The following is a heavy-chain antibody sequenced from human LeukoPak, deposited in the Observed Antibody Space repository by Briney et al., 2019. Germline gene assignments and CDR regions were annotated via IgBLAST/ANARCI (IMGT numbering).Heavy chain of an antibody. D-gene: IGHD5-18*01. V-gene: IGHV3-11*01. J-gene: IGHJ6*02. CDR3: ARELRLWLYYNGMVV. Sequence: PGGSLRLSCSACGFTFDDYATHWIRQAPGKGLEWLSDISSSGSSIYYADSVKGRFTISRDNAKKSLYLQMNSLRAEDTAVYYCARELRLWLYYNGMVVWGQWTTVAVSS. CDR2: ISSSGSSI. CDR1: GFTFDDYA.